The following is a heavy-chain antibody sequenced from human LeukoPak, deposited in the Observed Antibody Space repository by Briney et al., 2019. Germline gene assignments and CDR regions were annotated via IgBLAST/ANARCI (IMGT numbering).Heavy chain of an antibody. Sequence: PSETLSLTCTVSGGSISSSSYYWGWIRQPPGKGLEWIGTIHDSGSTYYNPSLKSRVTISVDTSKNQFSLKLRSVTAADTAVYYCARQWPTAFDYWGQGTLVNVSS. V-gene: IGHV4-39*01. D-gene: IGHD1-26*01. J-gene: IGHJ4*02. CDR2: IHDSGST. CDR1: GGSISSSSYY. CDR3: ARQWPTAFDY.